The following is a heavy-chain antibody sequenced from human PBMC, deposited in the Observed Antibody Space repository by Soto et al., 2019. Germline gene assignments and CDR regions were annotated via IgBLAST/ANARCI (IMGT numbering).Heavy chain of an antibody. Sequence: PGGSLRLSCGASGFTFSDYYMSWVRQAPGRGLEWVSYISGSGTTIYYADSVKGRFTISRDNAKNSMYLEMNSLRAEDTAVYYCARDRTTHYYDSYNQYWGQGTVVTVS. CDR2: ISGSGTTI. V-gene: IGHV3-11*01. D-gene: IGHD3-22*01. J-gene: IGHJ4*02. CDR1: GFTFSDYY. CDR3: ARDRTTHYYDSYNQY.